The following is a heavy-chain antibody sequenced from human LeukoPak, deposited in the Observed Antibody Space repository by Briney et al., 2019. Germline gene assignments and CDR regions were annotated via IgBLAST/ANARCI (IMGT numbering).Heavy chain of an antibody. D-gene: IGHD3-9*01. CDR1: GYTFTGYY. CDR2: INPNSGGT. V-gene: IGHV1-2*02. J-gene: IGHJ6*03. Sequence: ASVKVSCKASGYTFTGYYMHWVRQAPGQRLEWMGWINPNSGGTNYAQKFQGRVTMTRDTSISTAYMELSRLRSDDTAVYYCAREQTGDTYYDILTGYASYYYYMDVWGKGTTVTVSS. CDR3: AREQTGDTYYDILTGYASYYYYMDV.